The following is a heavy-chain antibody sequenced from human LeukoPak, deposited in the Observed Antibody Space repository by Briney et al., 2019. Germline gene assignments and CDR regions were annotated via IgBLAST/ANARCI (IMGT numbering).Heavy chain of an antibody. J-gene: IGHJ6*03. V-gene: IGHV3-7*01. Sequence: PGGSLRLSCAASGFTFSSYSMNWVRQAPGKGLEWVANIKQDVSEKYYVDSVKGRFTISRDNAKNSLYLQMNSLRAEDTAVYYCARVIKGPAYCGGDCYPRSHYYYYMDVWGKGTTVTISS. CDR2: IKQDVSEK. CDR1: GFTFSSYS. CDR3: ARVIKGPAYCGGDCYPRSHYYYYMDV. D-gene: IGHD2-21*02.